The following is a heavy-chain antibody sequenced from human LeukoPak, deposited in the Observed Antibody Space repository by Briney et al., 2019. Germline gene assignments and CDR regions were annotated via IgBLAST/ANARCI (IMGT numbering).Heavy chain of an antibody. V-gene: IGHV3-11*06. CDR3: AEDGIRDCSSTSCSAEDY. CDR2: ISSSSSYT. CDR1: GFTFSDYY. J-gene: IGHJ4*02. D-gene: IGHD2-2*01. Sequence: GGSLRLSCAASGFTFSDYYMSWIRQAPGKGLEWVSYISSSSSYTNYADSVNVRFTISRDNAKNSLYLQMNSLRAEDTAVYYQAEDGIRDCSSTSCSAEDYWGQGTLVTVSS.